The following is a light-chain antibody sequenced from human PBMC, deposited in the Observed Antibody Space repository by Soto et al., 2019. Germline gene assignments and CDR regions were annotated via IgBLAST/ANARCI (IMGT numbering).Light chain of an antibody. Sequence: EIVFTQSPGTRSLSPGERATLSCRASQSVSSSYLAWYQQKPGQAPRLLIYGASSRATGIPDRFSGSGSGTDFTLTISRLEPEDFAVYYCQQYGSSPRFGQGTKVDIK. CDR1: QSVSSSY. V-gene: IGKV3-20*01. CDR3: QQYGSSPR. J-gene: IGKJ1*01. CDR2: GAS.